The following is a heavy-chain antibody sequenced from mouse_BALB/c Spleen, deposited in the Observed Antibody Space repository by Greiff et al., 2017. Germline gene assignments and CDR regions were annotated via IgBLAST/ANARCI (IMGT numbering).Heavy chain of an antibody. CDR1: GFTFSSYG. J-gene: IGHJ1*01. CDR3: AREGHYYGSSYEGYFDV. Sequence: EVQVVESGGGLVQPGGSLKLSCAASGFTFSSYGMSWVRQTPDKRLELVATINSNGGSTYYPDSVKGRFTISRDNAKNTLYLQMSSLKSEDTAMYYCAREGHYYGSSYEGYFDVWGAGTTVTVSS. CDR2: INSNGGST. D-gene: IGHD1-1*01. V-gene: IGHV5-6-3*01.